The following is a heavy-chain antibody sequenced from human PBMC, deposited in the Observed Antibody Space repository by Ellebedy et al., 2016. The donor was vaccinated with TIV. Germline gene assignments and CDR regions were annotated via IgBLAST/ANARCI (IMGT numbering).Heavy chain of an antibody. CDR2: ISWNSGSI. V-gene: IGHV3-9*01. D-gene: IGHD1-26*01. Sequence: GGSLTLSXAASGFTFDDYAMHWVRQAPGKGLEWVSGISWNSGSIGYADSVKGRFTISRDNAKNSLYLHMNSLRAEDTALYYCAKDNQWELRYWYFDLWGRGTLVTVSS. J-gene: IGHJ2*01. CDR1: GFTFDDYA. CDR3: AKDNQWELRYWYFDL.